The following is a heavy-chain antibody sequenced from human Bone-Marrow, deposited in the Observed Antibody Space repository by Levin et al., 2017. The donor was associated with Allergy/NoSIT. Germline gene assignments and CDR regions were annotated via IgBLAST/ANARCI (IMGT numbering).Heavy chain of an antibody. J-gene: IGHJ6*02. Sequence: WVRQAPGRGLEWVSLFYSGGRTYYADAVRGRFTISISPSPNTLDLEMNSLRDDDTAVYYCARLRDYYGLDAWGQGTTVIVS. CDR2: FYSGGRT. V-gene: IGHV3-53*01. CDR3: ARLRDYYGLDA.